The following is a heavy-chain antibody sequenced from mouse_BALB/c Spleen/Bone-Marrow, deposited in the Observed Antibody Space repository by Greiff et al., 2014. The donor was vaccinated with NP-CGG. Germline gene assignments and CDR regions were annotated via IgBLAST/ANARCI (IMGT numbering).Heavy chain of an antibody. CDR1: GFNIKDYY. Sequence: VQLQQSGAELVRSRASVKLSCTASGFNIKDYYMHWVKQRPEQGLEWIGWIDPENGDTEYAPKFQGKATMTADASSNTAYLQLSSLTSEDTAVYYCNRYDWYFDVWGAGTTVTVSS. CDR2: IDPENGDT. CDR3: NRYDWYFDV. D-gene: IGHD2-14*01. V-gene: IGHV14-4*02. J-gene: IGHJ1*01.